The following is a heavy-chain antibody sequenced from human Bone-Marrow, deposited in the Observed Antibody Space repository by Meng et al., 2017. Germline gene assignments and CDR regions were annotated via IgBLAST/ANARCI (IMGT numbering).Heavy chain of an antibody. D-gene: IGHD4-11*01. J-gene: IGHJ4*02. CDR2: INHSGST. CDR1: GGSFSDYY. CDR3: ARGPTTMAHDFDY. V-gene: IGHV4-34*01. Sequence: VLHQQWGAGLFKPSETLSLTCVVSGGSFSDYYWSWIRQPPGKGLEWIGEINHSGSTNYNPSLESRATISVDTSQNNLSLKLSSVTAADSAVYYCARGPTTMAHDFDYWGQGTLVTVSS.